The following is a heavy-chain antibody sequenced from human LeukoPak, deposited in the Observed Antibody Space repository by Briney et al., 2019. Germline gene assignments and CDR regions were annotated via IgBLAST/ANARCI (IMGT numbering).Heavy chain of an antibody. D-gene: IGHD6-13*01. J-gene: IGHJ3*02. V-gene: IGHV3-21*06. CDR3: TRAIIVALGTGPFDI. CDR1: GFSFSSYT. CDR2: IIGTSEM. Sequence: GGSLRLSCAASGFSFSSYTMNWVRLAPGRGLEWVSSIIGTSEMHYADSVRGRFTVSRDNDKNSLFLQLYSLSVEDTAVYYCTRAIIVALGTGPFDIWGQGTVVTVSS.